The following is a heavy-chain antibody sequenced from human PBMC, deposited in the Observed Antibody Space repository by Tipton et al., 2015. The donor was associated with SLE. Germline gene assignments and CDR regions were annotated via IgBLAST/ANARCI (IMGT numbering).Heavy chain of an antibody. CDR3: AKDSGSYYYGMDV. D-gene: IGHD1-26*01. J-gene: IGHJ6*02. V-gene: IGHV3-30*02. CDR1: GFTFSSYG. CDR2: IRYDGSNK. Sequence: SLRLSCAASGFTFSSYGMHWVRQAPGKGLEWVAFIRYDGSNKYYADSVKGRFTISRDNSKNTLYLQMNSLRAEGTAMYYCAKDSGSYYYGMDVWGQGTTVTVSS.